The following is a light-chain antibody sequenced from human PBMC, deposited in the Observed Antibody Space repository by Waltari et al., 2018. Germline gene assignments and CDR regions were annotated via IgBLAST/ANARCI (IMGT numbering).Light chain of an antibody. CDR3: QQYSASPWVT. CDR2: GTS. J-gene: IGKJ4*01. V-gene: IGKV3-20*01. Sequence: VLTQSPGTVSLSPGERVTLSCKASRTGSGTYLAWYQQKPGQTPRLLIYGTSTRATGVPDRFSGSGSGTDFTLTISRLDPEDSAVYFCQQYSASPWVTFGGGTEVEVK. CDR1: RTGSGTY.